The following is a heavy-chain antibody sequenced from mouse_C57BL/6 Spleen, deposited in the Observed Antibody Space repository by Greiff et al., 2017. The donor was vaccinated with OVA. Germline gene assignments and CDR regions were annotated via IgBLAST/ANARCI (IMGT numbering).Heavy chain of an antibody. V-gene: IGHV1-18*01. CDR3: ARGIYYGSSYVWDY. D-gene: IGHD1-1*01. J-gene: IGHJ2*01. CDR2: INPNNGGT. Sequence: EVKLVESGPELVKPGASVKIPCKASGYTFTDYNMDWVKQSHGKSLEWIGDINPNNGGTIYNQKFKGKATVTVDKSSSTAYMELRSLTSEDTAVYYCARGIYYGSSYVWDYWGQGTTLTGSS. CDR1: GYTFTDYN.